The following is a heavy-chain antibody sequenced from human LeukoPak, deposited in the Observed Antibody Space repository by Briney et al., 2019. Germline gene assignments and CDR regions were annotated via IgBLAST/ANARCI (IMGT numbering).Heavy chain of an antibody. J-gene: IGHJ6*02. CDR1: GFTFSSYG. CDR3: GSSTAHYYNYGMDV. V-gene: IGHV3-23*05. CDR2: VYSNDDT. Sequence: GGSLRLSCAASGFTFSSYGMSWVRQAPGKGLEWVSAVYSNDDTYYADPVKGRFSISRDKSKNTLYLQMNSLRAEDTAVYYCGSSTAHYYNYGMDVWGQGATVTVSS. D-gene: IGHD2-21*02.